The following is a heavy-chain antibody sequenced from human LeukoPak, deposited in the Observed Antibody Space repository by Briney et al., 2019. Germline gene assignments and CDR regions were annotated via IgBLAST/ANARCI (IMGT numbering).Heavy chain of an antibody. Sequence: GGSLRLSCAASGFTFSTFVMHWVRQAPGKGLEWVAVISSNGNNKYYADPVKGRFTISRDNSRNTLYLQMNSLRPDDTALYYCAKDLPGVTVFGAFDIWGPGTMVIVSS. CDR1: GFTFSTFV. V-gene: IGHV3-30*18. D-gene: IGHD3-16*01. CDR3: AKDLPGVTVFGAFDI. J-gene: IGHJ3*02. CDR2: ISSNGNNK.